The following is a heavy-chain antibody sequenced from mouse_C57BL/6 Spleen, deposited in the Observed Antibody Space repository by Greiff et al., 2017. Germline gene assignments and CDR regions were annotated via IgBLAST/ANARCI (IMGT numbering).Heavy chain of an antibody. J-gene: IGHJ4*01. D-gene: IGHD1-1*01. Sequence: VKLMESGAELARPGASVKLSCKASGYTFTSYGISWVKQRTGQGLEWIGEIYPRSGNTYYNEKFKGKATLTADKSSSTAYMELRSLTSEDSAVYFCARHYYGSSSYAMDYWGQGTSVTVSS. V-gene: IGHV1-81*01. CDR3: ARHYYGSSSYAMDY. CDR1: GYTFTSYG. CDR2: IYPRSGNT.